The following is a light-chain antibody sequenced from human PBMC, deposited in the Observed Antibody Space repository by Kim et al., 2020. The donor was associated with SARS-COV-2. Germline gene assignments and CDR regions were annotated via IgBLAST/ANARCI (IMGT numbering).Light chain of an antibody. V-gene: IGKV3-15*01. J-gene: IGKJ2*01. CDR3: QQYNNWPVT. Sequence: EVLMTQSPATLSVSPGESATLSCRASQSVITNLAWYQQKPGQAPRLLVYGASTRATGVPARFSGGGSGTEFTLTINSLQPEDFALYSCQQYNNWPVTFGQGTKLEI. CDR1: QSVITN. CDR2: GAS.